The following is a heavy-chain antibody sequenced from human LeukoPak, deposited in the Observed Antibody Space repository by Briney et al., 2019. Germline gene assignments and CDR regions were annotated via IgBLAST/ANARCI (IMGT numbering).Heavy chain of an antibody. D-gene: IGHD3-10*01. V-gene: IGHV3-7*01. CDR2: IKHDGSEK. CDR3: ARGRGPYGWFDP. J-gene: IGHJ5*02. CDR1: AFTSGRHW. Sequence: GGSLRLSCAASAFTSGRHWTTWVRQAPGEGLGWVANIKHDGSEKNDVDSVKGRFTISRDNAKNSLYLQMNRLRAEDAAVYYCARGRGPYGWFDPWGQGTLVTVSS.